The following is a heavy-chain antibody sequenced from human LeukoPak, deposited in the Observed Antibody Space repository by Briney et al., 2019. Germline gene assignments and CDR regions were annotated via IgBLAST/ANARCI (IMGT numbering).Heavy chain of an antibody. V-gene: IGHV1-46*01. D-gene: IGHD3-22*01. Sequence: ASVKVSCKASGYTYSTFSSHYMHWVRQAPGQGLEWMGVINPSGGSTSYAQKFQGRVTITTDESTSTAYMELSSLRSEDTAVYYCASVGPQSYDSSFDYWGQGTLVTVSS. CDR1: GYTYSTFSSHY. CDR2: INPSGGST. CDR3: ASVGPQSYDSSFDY. J-gene: IGHJ4*02.